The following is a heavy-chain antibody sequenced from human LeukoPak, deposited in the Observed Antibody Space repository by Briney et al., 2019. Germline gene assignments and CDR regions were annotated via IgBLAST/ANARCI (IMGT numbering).Heavy chain of an antibody. D-gene: IGHD1-1*01. Sequence: GGSLRLSCAASGFTFSRSWMHWVRQAPGMGLVWVSRINERGTDSMYAESVKGRFTISRDNAKNTVYLQMNSLRAEDTAVYYCVRDETLWTLDWWGQGTLVSVSS. CDR2: INERGTDS. CDR3: VRDETLWTLDW. CDR1: GFTFSRSW. V-gene: IGHV3-74*03. J-gene: IGHJ4*02.